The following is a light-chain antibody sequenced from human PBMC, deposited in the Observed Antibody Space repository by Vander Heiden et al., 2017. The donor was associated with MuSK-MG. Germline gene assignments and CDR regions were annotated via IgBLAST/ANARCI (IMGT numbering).Light chain of an antibody. J-gene: IGLJ2*01. CDR3: AAWDGSLKGVV. Sequence: QSVLTQPPSASGPPEQRVTISCSGSNSNIGTYTVNWYQQLPGTAPKLLIYSNNRRPSGVPERFSGSKSGTSASLAISGLQSEDEADYYCAAWDGSLKGVVFGGGTKLTVL. CDR2: SNN. V-gene: IGLV1-44*01. CDR1: NSNIGTYT.